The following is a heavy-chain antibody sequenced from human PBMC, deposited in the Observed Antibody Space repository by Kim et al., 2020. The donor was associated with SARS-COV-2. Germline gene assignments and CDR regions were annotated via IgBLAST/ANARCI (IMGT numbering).Heavy chain of an antibody. CDR3: ARGYSSSLIRFDP. CDR1: GGTFSSYA. D-gene: IGHD6-13*01. J-gene: IGHJ5*02. V-gene: IGHV1-69*13. CDR2: IIPIFGTA. Sequence: SVKVSCKASGGTFSSYAISWVRQAPGQGLEWMGGIIPIFGTANYAQKFQGRVTITADESTSTAYMELSSLRSEDTAVYYCARGYSSSLIRFDPWGQGTLVTVSS.